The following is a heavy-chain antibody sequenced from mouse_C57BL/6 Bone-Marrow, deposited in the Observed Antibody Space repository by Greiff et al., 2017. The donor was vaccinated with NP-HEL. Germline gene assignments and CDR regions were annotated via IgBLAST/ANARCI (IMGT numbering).Heavy chain of an antibody. CDR2: ISNLAYSI. J-gene: IGHJ4*01. D-gene: IGHD2-4*01. V-gene: IGHV5-15*01. CDR1: GFTFSDYG. CDR3: ARQDDYDEVYAMDY. Sequence: EVKLMESGGGLVQPGGSLKLSCAASGFTFSDYGMAWVRQAPRKGPEWVAFISNLAYSIYYADTVTGRFTISRENAKNTLYLEMSSLRSEDTAMYYCARQDDYDEVYAMDYWGQGTSVTVSS.